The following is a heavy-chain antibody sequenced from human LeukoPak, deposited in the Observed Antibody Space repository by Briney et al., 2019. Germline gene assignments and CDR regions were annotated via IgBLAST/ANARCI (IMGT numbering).Heavy chain of an antibody. CDR1: GGSISSYY. Sequence: SETLSLTCTVSGGSISSYYWSWIRQPPGKGLEWIGYIYYSGSTNCNPSLKSRVTISVDTSKNQFSLKLSSVTAADTAVYYRAREGGSGSYMFDYWGQGTLVTVSS. CDR3: AREGGSGSYMFDY. J-gene: IGHJ4*02. D-gene: IGHD3-10*01. CDR2: IYYSGST. V-gene: IGHV4-59*01.